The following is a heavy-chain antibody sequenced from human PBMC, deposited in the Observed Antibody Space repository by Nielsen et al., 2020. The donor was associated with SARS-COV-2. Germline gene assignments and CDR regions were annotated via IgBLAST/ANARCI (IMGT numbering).Heavy chain of an antibody. CDR3: ARDQEGYYGSGSYEGDDYYYYYGMDV. V-gene: IGHV3-7*01. Sequence: GESLKISCAASGFTFSSYWMSWVRQAPGKGLEWVANIKQDGSEKYYVDSVKGRFTISRDNSKNTLYLQMNSLRAEDTAVYYCARDQEGYYGSGSYEGDDYYYYYGMDVWGQGTTVTVSS. D-gene: IGHD3-10*01. CDR2: IKQDGSEK. CDR1: GFTFSSYW. J-gene: IGHJ6*02.